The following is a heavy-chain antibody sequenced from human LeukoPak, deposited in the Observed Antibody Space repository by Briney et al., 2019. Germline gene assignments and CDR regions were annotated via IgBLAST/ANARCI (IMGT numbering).Heavy chain of an antibody. J-gene: IGHJ4*02. V-gene: IGHV4-59*01. CDR2: IYYSGST. CDR1: GGSISSYY. D-gene: IGHD6-19*01. CDR3: ARLTYSSGYYFDS. Sequence: SETLSLTCTVSGGSISSYYWSWIRQPPGKGLEWIGYIYYSGSTHYNPSLKSRVTTSVDTSKNLFSLKLSSVTAADTAVYYCARLTYSSGYYFDSWGQGTLVTVSS.